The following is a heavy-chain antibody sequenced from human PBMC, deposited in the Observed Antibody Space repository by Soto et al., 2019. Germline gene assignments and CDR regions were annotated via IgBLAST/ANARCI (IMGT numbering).Heavy chain of an antibody. V-gene: IGHV1-18*04. CDR1: GYTFTSYG. J-gene: IGHJ4*02. D-gene: IGHD3-3*01. Sequence: ASVKVSCKASGYTFTSYGISWVRQAPGQGLEWMGWISAYNGNTNYAQKLQGRVTMTTDTPTSTAYMELRSLRSDDTAVYYCARGPLTIFGPLYYFDYWGQGTLVTVSS. CDR3: ARGPLTIFGPLYYFDY. CDR2: ISAYNGNT.